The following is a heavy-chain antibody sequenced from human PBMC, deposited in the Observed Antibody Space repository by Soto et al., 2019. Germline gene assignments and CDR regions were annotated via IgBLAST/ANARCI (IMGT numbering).Heavy chain of an antibody. CDR2: ISLYSDGT. CDR3: ARVVPGAEAWFGP. J-gene: IGHJ5*02. Sequence: ASVKLSCKTSGYTYSNYGITWVRQAPGQPLEWLGWISLYSDGTNYAQKFQDRVSMTTDTSTTTAYMELRSLRSDDTAVYYCARVVPGAEAWFGPWGQGTLVTVSS. D-gene: IGHD2-2*01. V-gene: IGHV1-18*01. CDR1: GYTYSNYG.